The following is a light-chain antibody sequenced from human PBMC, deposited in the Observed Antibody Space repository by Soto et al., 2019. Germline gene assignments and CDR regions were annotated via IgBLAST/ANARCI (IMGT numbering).Light chain of an antibody. J-gene: IGKJ1*01. CDR1: QDVRND. V-gene: IGKV1-6*01. CDR3: LQDYSYPLT. Sequence: AIKMTQSPSSLSVSVGDRVTITCRASQDVRNDVGWYQHKPGKAPKLLVYAASTLQTGVPSRFRGSGSATEFTLTISSLQPEDCATYYCLQDYSYPLTFGQGTKLEI. CDR2: AAS.